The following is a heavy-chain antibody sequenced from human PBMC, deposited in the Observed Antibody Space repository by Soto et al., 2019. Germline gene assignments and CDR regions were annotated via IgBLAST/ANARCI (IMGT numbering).Heavy chain of an antibody. V-gene: IGHV1-69*01. CDR2: TIPIIGTT. D-gene: IGHD5-18*01. CDR3: AAGDSSDTGDY. Sequence: QVQLVQSGAGVKKPGSSVKVSCKASGATLSTHGISWVRQAPGQGLEWVGGTIPIIGTTDYAEKFQGRVKITADDSTTTSYMELSSLRPDDTAVYYCAAGDSSDTGDYWGQGTLVTVSS. CDR1: GATLSTHG. J-gene: IGHJ4*02.